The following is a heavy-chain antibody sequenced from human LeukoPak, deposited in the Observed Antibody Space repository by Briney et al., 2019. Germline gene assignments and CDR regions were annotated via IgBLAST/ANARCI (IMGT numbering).Heavy chain of an antibody. D-gene: IGHD3-10*01. V-gene: IGHV3-74*01. CDR1: GFNFRSYW. CDR3: ARDIRWYGSGSEGAFDI. Sequence: HPGGSLRLSCAASGFNFRSYWMHWVRHAPGKGLVWVSRIKSDGSSTSYADSVKGRLTIPRDNAKNTLYLQMNSLRAEDTAVYHCARDIRWYGSGSEGAFDIWGQGTMVTVSS. CDR2: IKSDGSST. J-gene: IGHJ3*02.